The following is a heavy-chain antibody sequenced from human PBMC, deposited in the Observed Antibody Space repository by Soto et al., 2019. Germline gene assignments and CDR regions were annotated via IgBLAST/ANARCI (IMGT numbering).Heavy chain of an antibody. J-gene: IGHJ4*02. Sequence: EVQLLESGGGLVQRGGSLRLSCAASGFPFSSYVMSWVRQAPGKGLEWVSGISGGGSNTFYADSVKGRFTISRDNSKNPLLLQMNSLGAEDTAVYYGAKDSNKYSSSLRGRYFDYWGQGIGVTVSS. CDR3: AKDSNKYSSSLRGRYFDY. D-gene: IGHD4-4*01. CDR2: ISGGGSNT. CDR1: GFPFSSYV. V-gene: IGHV3-23*01.